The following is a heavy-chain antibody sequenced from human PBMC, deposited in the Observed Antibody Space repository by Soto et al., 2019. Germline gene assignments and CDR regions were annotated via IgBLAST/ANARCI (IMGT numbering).Heavy chain of an antibody. CDR1: GYTFTSYG. CDR3: ATLVSSSWYKNWFDP. CDR2: ISAYNGKT. V-gene: IGHV1-18*04. D-gene: IGHD6-13*01. J-gene: IGHJ5*02. Sequence: GASVKVSCKASGYTFTSYGISWVRQAPGQGLEWMGWISAYNGKTNYAQKLQGRVTMTTDTSTSTAYMELRSLRSDDTAVYYCATLVSSSWYKNWFDPWGQGTLVTVSS.